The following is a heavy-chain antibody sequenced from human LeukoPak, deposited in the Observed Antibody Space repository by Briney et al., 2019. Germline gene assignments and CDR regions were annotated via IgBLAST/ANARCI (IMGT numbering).Heavy chain of an antibody. CDR2: IYTTGST. CDR3: AGPDIATRPQKYYYYYMDV. D-gene: IGHD1-1*01. V-gene: IGHV4-4*09. J-gene: IGHJ6*03. CDR1: GGSINSYF. Sequence: SETLSLTCTVSGGSINSYFWNWIRQSPGKGLEWIGYIYTTGSTGYNPSLKSRITMSVDTSKNQFSLNLSSVTAADTAIYYCAGPDIATRPQKYYYYYMDVWGKGTTVTVYS.